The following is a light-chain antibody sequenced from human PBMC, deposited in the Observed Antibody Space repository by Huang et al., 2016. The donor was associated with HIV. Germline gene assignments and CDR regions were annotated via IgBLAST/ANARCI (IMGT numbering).Light chain of an antibody. Sequence: DIVMTQSPDSLAVSLGERATINCKSSQSVLYSSNNKNHLAWYQQKPGQPPKLLIYWASTRESGVPDRFSGSGSGTDFTLTISSLQAEDVGVYYCQQYYSAPLTFGGGTKVEIK. CDR1: QSVLYSSNNKNH. J-gene: IGKJ4*01. CDR3: QQYYSAPLT. V-gene: IGKV4-1*01. CDR2: WAS.